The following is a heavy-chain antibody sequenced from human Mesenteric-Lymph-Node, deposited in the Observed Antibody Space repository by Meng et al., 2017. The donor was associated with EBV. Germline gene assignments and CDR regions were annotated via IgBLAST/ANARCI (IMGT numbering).Heavy chain of an antibody. CDR1: GGSVTSGSYY. V-gene: IGHV4-61*01. D-gene: IGHD1-1*01. J-gene: IGHJ4*02. Sequence: QVQLQESGPGLVKPSETLSLTCTVSGGSVTSGSYYWNWIRQPPGKRLEWIGYIHYSGSTNYNPSLKSQITISVDTSKNQLSLRVGHVTAADTAVYYCARGRRGVQYFDFWGQGALVTVSS. CDR2: IHYSGST. CDR3: ARGRRGVQYFDF.